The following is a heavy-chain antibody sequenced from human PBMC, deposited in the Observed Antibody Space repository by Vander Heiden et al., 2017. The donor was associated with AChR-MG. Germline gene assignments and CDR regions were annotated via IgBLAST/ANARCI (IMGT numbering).Heavy chain of an antibody. CDR1: GFTFSNAW. CDR3: TTDDYDFWSGPIAEYFQH. Sequence: EVQLVESGGGLVKPGGSLRLSCAASGFTFSNAWMSWVRQAPGKGLEWVGRIKSKTDGGTTDYAAPVKGRFTISRDDSKNTLYLQMNSLKTEDTAVYYCTTDDYDFWSGPIAEYFQHWGQGTLVTVSS. J-gene: IGHJ1*01. CDR2: IKSKTDGGTT. D-gene: IGHD3-3*01. V-gene: IGHV3-15*01.